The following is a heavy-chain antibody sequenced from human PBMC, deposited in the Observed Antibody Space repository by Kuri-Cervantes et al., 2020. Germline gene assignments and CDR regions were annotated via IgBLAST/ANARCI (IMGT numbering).Heavy chain of an antibody. CDR2: IYPGDSDT. CDR1: GYSFTGYW. Sequence: GESLKISCKGSGYSFTGYWIGWVRQMPGKGLEWMGIIYPGDSDTRYSPSFQGQVTISADKSVSTAYLQWSSLKASDTAMYYCARPTSSWYVGQNDYWGQGTLVTVSS. CDR3: ARPTSSWYVGQNDY. J-gene: IGHJ4*02. V-gene: IGHV5-51*01. D-gene: IGHD6-13*01.